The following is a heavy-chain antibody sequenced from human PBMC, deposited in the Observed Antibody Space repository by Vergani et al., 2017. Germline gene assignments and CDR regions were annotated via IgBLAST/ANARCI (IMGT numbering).Heavy chain of an antibody. J-gene: IGHJ5*02. D-gene: IGHD2-2*01. CDR1: GGTFSSYA. Sequence: QVQLVQSGAELKKPGSSVQVSCKASGGTFSSYAISWVRQAPGQGLEWMGGIIPIFGTANYAQKFQGRVTITADESTSTAYMELSSLRSEDTAVYYCASGGDIVVVPAAKNWFDPWGQGTLVTVSS. V-gene: IGHV1-69*01. CDR2: IIPIFGTA. CDR3: ASGGDIVVVPAAKNWFDP.